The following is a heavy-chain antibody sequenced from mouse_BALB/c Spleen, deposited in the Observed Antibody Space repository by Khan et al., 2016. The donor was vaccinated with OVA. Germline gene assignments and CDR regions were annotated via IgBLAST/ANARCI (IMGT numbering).Heavy chain of an antibody. CDR1: GFSLTNYG. D-gene: IGHD2-13*01. CDR2: IWAGGST. J-gene: IGHJ3*01. Sequence: QVQLKQSGPGLVAPSQSLSITCTVSGFSLTNYGVHWLRQPPGKGLEWPGLIWAGGSTNFNSALMSRLSIRKDNSKGRVLLKMNSLETGDTAVYYCASKDGEEPYWGQGTLVTVSA. V-gene: IGHV2-9*02. CDR3: ASKDGEEPY.